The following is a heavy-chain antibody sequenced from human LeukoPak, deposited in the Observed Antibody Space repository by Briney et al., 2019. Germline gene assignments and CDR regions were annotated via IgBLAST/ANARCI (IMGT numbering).Heavy chain of an antibody. J-gene: IGHJ4*02. D-gene: IGHD3-9*01. CDR2: LSYDGNNK. Sequence: GRSLRLSCAASGFTFDGYGMHWVRQAPGKGLEWVAVLSYDGNNKYYADSVKGRFTISRDSSKDTLYLQMDSLRAEDTAVYFCAKDYDIFTGFSNGYYLDHWGQGTLVTVSS. CDR1: GFTFDGYG. V-gene: IGHV3-30*18. CDR3: AKDYDIFTGFSNGYYLDH.